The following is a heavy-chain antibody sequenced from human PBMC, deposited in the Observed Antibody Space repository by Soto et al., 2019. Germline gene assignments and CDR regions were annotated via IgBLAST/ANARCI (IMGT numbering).Heavy chain of an antibody. CDR3: ARFWRGPAAIYYYYGRDV. CDR2: IYYSGNT. CDR1: GGSISSGGYY. J-gene: IGHJ6*02. V-gene: IGHV4-31*03. D-gene: IGHD2-2*01. Sequence: QVQLQESGPGLVKPSQTLSLTCTVSGGSISSGGYYWSWIRQHPAKDLEWIGSIYYSGNTYYNPSLTSRFTVSGDTSQNGCSLKLISVTAADTAVYYCARFWRGPAAIYYYYGRDVCGQGTTVTVSS.